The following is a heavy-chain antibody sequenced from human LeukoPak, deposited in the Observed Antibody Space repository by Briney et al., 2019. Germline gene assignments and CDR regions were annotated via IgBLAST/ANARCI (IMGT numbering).Heavy chain of an antibody. CDR1: GGSISSYY. CDR3: ARLTGIVGATVI. D-gene: IGHD1-26*01. V-gene: IGHV4-59*08. Sequence: SETLSLTCTVSGGSISSYYWSWIRQPPGKGLEWIGYIYYSGSTNYNPSLKSRVTISVDTSKNQFSLKLSSVTAADTAVYYCARLTGIVGATVIWGQGTMVTVSS. J-gene: IGHJ3*02. CDR2: IYYSGST.